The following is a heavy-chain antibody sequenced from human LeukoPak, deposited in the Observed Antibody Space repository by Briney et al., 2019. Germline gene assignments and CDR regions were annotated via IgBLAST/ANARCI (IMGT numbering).Heavy chain of an antibody. J-gene: IGHJ4*02. CDR1: GFTFSTYV. CDR2: ISSNGDNT. CDR3: VTGTGY. V-gene: IGHV3-64D*06. Sequence: PGGSLRLSCSVSGFTFSTYVMHWVRQAPEKGLEYVSAISSNGDNTYYADSVKGRFTISRDNSKNTPYLQMSSLRADDTAVYYCVTGTGYWGQGTLVTVSS.